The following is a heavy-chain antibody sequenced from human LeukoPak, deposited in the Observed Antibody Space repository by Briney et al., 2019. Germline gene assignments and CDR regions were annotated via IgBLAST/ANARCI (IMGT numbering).Heavy chain of an antibody. J-gene: IGHJ4*02. D-gene: IGHD3-10*01. CDR3: AKETIVRGVTDY. Sequence: GGSLRLSCAASGFTFSSYAMTWVRQAPGKGLEWVSAISGSGGNTYYANSVKGRFTISRDNSKNTLYLQMNSLRAEDTAVYYCAKETIVRGVTDYWGQGTLVTVS. V-gene: IGHV3-23*01. CDR1: GFTFSSYA. CDR2: ISGSGGNT.